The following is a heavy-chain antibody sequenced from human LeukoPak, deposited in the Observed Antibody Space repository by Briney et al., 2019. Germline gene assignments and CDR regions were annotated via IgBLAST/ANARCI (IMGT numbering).Heavy chain of an antibody. CDR2: ITNSGDTK. CDR1: GFTFSDYY. J-gene: IGHJ5*02. Sequence: PGGSLRLSCAASGFTFSDYYMSWIRRAPGRGLEWIAYITNSGDTKHYADSVKGRFIISRDNAENSLYLQTDSLRADDTAVYYCARGAGPLFDPWGQGTLVTVSS. CDR3: ARGAGPLFDP. V-gene: IGHV3-11*01.